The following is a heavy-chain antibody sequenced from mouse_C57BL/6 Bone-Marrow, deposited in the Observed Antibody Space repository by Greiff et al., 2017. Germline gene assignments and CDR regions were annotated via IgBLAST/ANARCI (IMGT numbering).Heavy chain of an antibody. CDR1: GYTFTSYT. J-gene: IGHJ1*03. D-gene: IGHD1-1*01. Sequence: QVQLQQSGAELARPGASVKMSCKASGYTFTSYTMHWVKQRPGQGLEWIGYINPSSGYTKYNQKFKDKATLTADKSSSTAYMQLSSLTSEDSAVYYCASTVVATRYFDVWAQGPRSPSPQ. CDR3: ASTVVATRYFDV. V-gene: IGHV1-4*01. CDR2: INPSSGYT.